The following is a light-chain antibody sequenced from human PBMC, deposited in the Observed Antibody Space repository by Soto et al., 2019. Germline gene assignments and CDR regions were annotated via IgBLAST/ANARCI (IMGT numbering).Light chain of an antibody. J-gene: IGLJ1*01. Sequence: QSALTQPRSVSGSPGQSVTISCTGTRSDVGGYDYVSWYQQHPGKAPKLMIYGVTKRPSGVPDRFSGSRSGNTASLTISGLQAEDDADYYCCSYAGTYTYHVFGTGTKVTVL. CDR1: RSDVGGYDY. V-gene: IGLV2-11*01. CDR2: GVT. CDR3: CSYAGTYTYHV.